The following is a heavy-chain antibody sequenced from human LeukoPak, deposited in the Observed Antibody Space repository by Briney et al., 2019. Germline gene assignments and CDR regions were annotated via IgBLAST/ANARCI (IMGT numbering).Heavy chain of an antibody. Sequence: PGGSLRLSCAVSGFTFSNAWMNWVRQAPGKGLEWVGRIKSKTVGGTTDYAAPVKGRFTISRDDSKNTLYLQMNSLKTEDTAVYYCTADYYDSSGYYNDYWGQGTLVTVSS. V-gene: IGHV3-15*07. CDR2: IKSKTVGGTT. J-gene: IGHJ4*02. CDR3: TADYYDSSGYYNDY. D-gene: IGHD3-22*01. CDR1: GFTFSNAW.